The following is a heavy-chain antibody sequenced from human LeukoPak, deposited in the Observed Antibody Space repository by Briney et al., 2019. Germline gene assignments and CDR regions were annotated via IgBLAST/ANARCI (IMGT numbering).Heavy chain of an antibody. V-gene: IGHV4-39*01. CDR2: IYYSGNT. CDR3: ARHGAGYYYYYMDV. CDR1: GGSISSSSYY. D-gene: IGHD3-16*01. J-gene: IGHJ6*03. Sequence: SETPSLTCTVSGGSISSSSYYWGWIRQPPGKGLEWIGSIYYSGNTYYNPSLKSRVTISVDTSKNQFSLKLTSVTAADTAVYYCARHGAGYYYYYMDVWGKGTTVAISS.